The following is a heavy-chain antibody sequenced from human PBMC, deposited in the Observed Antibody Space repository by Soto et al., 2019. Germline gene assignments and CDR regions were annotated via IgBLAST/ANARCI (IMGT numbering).Heavy chain of an antibody. J-gene: IGHJ5*02. D-gene: IGHD2-21*01. V-gene: IGHV1-46*01. CDR3: ARRGGGIYCDGGSCKAGDH. CDR1: GYTFTTYS. CDR2: VNPSGRSS. Sequence: QVQLVQSGAEVKKPGASVKVSCKASGYTFTTYSMHWVRQAPGQGLEWMGAVNPSGRSSNYALNFWVKVTMTPDTSASTVHMELSSLRSDDTAVYYWARRGGGIYCDGGSCKAGDHWGQGTLVTVSS.